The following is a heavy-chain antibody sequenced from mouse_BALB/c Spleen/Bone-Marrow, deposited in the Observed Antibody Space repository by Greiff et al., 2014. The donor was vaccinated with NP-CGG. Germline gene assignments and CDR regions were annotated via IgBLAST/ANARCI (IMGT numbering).Heavy chain of an antibody. J-gene: IGHJ4*01. V-gene: IGHV1-4*01. D-gene: IGHD2-2*01. CDR3: AKRDIYYGYDGNAMDY. CDR1: GYTFTTYT. CDR2: INPSSGYT. Sequence: QVQLQQSGAELARPGASVKMSCKASGYTFTTYTMHWVKQRPGRGLEWIGYINPSSGYTNYNQKFKDKATLTADKSSSTAYMQLSSLTSEDSAVYFCAKRDIYYGYDGNAMDYWGQGTSVTVSS.